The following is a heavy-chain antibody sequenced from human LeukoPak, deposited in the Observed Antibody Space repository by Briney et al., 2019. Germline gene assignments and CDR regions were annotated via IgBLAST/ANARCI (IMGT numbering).Heavy chain of an antibody. CDR1: GFTFEDYA. Sequence: PGGSLRLSCVASGFTFEDYAMHWVRQAPGKGLEWVSGISWNSGSIGYADSVKGRFTISRDNSKNTLYLQMNSLRVEDTAVYYCARDSSMLRGPLVIYYFDFWGQGTLVTVSS. CDR2: ISWNSGSI. D-gene: IGHD3-10*01. J-gene: IGHJ4*02. CDR3: ARDSSMLRGPLVIYYFDF. V-gene: IGHV3-9*01.